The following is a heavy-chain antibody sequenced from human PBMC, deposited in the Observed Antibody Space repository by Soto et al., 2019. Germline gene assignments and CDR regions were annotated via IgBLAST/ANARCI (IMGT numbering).Heavy chain of an antibody. CDR3: AYVGGYSTVDYSFDF. CDR1: GSTFTSNG. J-gene: IGHJ4*02. D-gene: IGHD5-18*01. CDR2: ISTDNEIM. V-gene: IGHV1-18*04. Sequence: QVHLVHSGPEMKKPGASVRVSCKVSGSTFTSNGIDWVRQAPGQGLEWMGWISTDNEIMDTAPQLKGRLTMTTDTSTKTAYRELTNLKLDNTALYYFAYVGGYSTVDYSFDFWGQGTPVTVSS.